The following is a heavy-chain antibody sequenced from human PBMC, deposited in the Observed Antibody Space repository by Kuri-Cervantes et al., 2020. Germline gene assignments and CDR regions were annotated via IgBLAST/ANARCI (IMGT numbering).Heavy chain of an antibody. CDR3: AVGVPAAITFKHRIDWFDP. D-gene: IGHD2-2*01. V-gene: IGHV4-4*09. CDR2: IYHSGST. Sequence: SETLSLTCTVSGASLSTYYWSWIRQPPGKGLEWIGYIYHSGSTNHNPSLKGRVTIPVDTSKNQFSLKLSSVTAADTAVYYCAVGVPAAITFKHRIDWFDPWGQGTLVTVSS. CDR1: GASLSTYY. J-gene: IGHJ5*02.